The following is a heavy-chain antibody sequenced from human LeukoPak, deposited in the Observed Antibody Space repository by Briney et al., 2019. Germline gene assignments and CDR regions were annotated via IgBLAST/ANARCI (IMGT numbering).Heavy chain of an antibody. J-gene: IGHJ3*02. CDR1: GYSFTSYW. V-gene: IGHV5-51*01. Sequence: GESLKISCKGSGYSFTSYWIGWVRQMPGKGLEWMGIIYHGDSDTRYSPSFQGQVTISADKSISTAYLQWSSLKASDTAMYYCARGLAQRWLQLGDDAFDIWGQGTMVTVSS. CDR3: ARGLAQRWLQLGDDAFDI. D-gene: IGHD5-24*01. CDR2: IYHGDSDT.